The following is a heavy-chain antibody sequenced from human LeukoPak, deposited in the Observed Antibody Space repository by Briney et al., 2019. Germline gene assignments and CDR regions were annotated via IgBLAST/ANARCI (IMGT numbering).Heavy chain of an antibody. D-gene: IGHD1-14*01. CDR1: GYTFTGYY. V-gene: IGHV1-2*02. CDR2: INPNSGGT. J-gene: IGHJ4*02. Sequence: ASVKVSCKASGYTFTGYYMHWVRQAPGQGLEWMGWINPNSGGTNYAQKFQGRVTMTRDISISTAYMELFSLTSQDTAIYYCATGLNTPNDFWGQGTLVSVSS. CDR3: ATGLNTPNDF.